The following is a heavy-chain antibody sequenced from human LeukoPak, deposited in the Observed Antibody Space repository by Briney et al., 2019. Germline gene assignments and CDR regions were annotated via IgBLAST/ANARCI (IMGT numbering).Heavy chain of an antibody. CDR2: ISAYNGNT. V-gene: IGHV1-18*01. J-gene: IGHJ4*02. Sequence: ASVKVSCKASGGTFSSYAISWVRQAPGQGLEWMGWISAYNGNTNYAQKLQGRVTMTTDTSTSTAYMELRSLRSDDTAVYYCARTRSIAAAGTPFDYWGQGTLVTVSS. CDR3: ARTRSIAAAGTPFDY. D-gene: IGHD6-13*01. CDR1: GGTFSSYA.